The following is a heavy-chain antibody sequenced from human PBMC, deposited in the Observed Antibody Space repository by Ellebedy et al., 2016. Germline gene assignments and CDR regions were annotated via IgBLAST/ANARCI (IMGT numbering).Heavy chain of an antibody. CDR3: AKDQFYNGWFPTSGMDV. D-gene: IGHD6-19*01. CDR1: GFNFRDYW. V-gene: IGHV3-23*01. Sequence: GGSLRLXXEASGFNFRDYWMSWVRQAPGKGLEWVSAIRGSGGGTYYADSVKGRFTISRDNSKNTLYLQMSSLRVEDTALYHCAKDQFYNGWFPTSGMDVWGQGTTVTVSS. CDR2: IRGSGGGT. J-gene: IGHJ6*02.